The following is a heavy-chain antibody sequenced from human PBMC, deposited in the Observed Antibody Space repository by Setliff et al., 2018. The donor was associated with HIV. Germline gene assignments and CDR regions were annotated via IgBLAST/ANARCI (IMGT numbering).Heavy chain of an antibody. D-gene: IGHD3-10*01. CDR2: INPSGAIT. J-gene: IGHJ4*03. CDR1: GYTFTGYF. V-gene: IGHV1-46*01. Sequence: ASVKVSCKTSGYTFTGYFIHWVRQAPGQGLEWMGIINPSGAITTYAQKFQGRVSITRDTSKNQFSLKLSSVTAADTAVYYCARDGDDSGSYLFEFWGQGTLVTVSS. CDR3: ARDGDDSGSYLFEF.